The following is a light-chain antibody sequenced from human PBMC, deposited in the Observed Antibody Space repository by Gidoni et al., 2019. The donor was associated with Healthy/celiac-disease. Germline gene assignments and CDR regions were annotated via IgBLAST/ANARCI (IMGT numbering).Light chain of an antibody. Sequence: EIVLTQSPGTLSLSPGERATLSCRASQSVSSSYLAWYQQKPGQAPRLLIYGASSRATGIPDRFSGSGSGTDFTLTISRLEPEDFAVYYCQQYGSSPQGYTFXXXTKLEIK. CDR2: GAS. CDR3: QQYGSSPQGYT. V-gene: IGKV3-20*01. J-gene: IGKJ2*01. CDR1: QSVSSSY.